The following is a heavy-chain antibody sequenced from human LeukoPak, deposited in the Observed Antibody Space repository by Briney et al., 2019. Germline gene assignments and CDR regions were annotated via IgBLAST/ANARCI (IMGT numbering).Heavy chain of an antibody. V-gene: IGHV1-18*01. CDR1: GYTFTSYG. D-gene: IGHD2-2*01. CDR3: ARDFLTLVVPLDAFDI. J-gene: IGHJ3*02. CDR2: ISAYNGNT. Sequence: ASVKVSCKASGYTFTSYGISWVRQAPGQGLEWMGWISAYNGNTNYAQKLQGRVTMTTDTSTITAYMELRSLRSDDTAVYYCARDFLTLVVPLDAFDIWGQGTMVTVSS.